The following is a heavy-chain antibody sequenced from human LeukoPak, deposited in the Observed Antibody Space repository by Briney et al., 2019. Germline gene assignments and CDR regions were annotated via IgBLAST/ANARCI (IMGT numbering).Heavy chain of an antibody. Sequence: GASVKVSCKASGYTFTGCYMHWVRQAPGQGLEWMGWINPNSGGTNYAQKFQGRVTMTRDTSISTAYMELSRLRSDDTAVYYCARADGYSYVYGGNNWFDPWGQGTLVTVSS. D-gene: IGHD5-18*01. CDR3: ARADGYSYVYGGNNWFDP. V-gene: IGHV1-2*02. CDR2: INPNSGGT. J-gene: IGHJ5*02. CDR1: GYTFTGCY.